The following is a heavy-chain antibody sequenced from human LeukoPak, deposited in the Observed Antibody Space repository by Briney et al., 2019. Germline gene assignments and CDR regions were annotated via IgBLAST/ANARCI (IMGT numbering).Heavy chain of an antibody. CDR3: AHIVLYYDILTGYYKKGFDY. Sequence: SGPTLVNPTQTLTLTCTFSGFSLSTSGVGVGWIRQLPGKALEWLALIYWDDDKRYSPSLKSRLTITKDTSKNQVVLTMTNMDPVDTATYYCAHIVLYYDILTGYYKKGFDYWGQGTLVTVSS. D-gene: IGHD3-9*01. J-gene: IGHJ4*02. V-gene: IGHV2-5*02. CDR2: IYWDDDK. CDR1: GFSLSTSGVG.